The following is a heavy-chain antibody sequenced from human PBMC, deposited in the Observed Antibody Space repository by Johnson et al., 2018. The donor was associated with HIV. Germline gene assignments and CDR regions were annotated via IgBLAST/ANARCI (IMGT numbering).Heavy chain of an antibody. CDR2: ISYDGNSK. J-gene: IGHJ3*02. CDR3: ARERARQELGLDGAFDI. V-gene: IGHV3-30*04. D-gene: IGHD6-13*01. CDR1: GFIFSSYS. Sequence: QVQLVESGGGVVQPGRSLRLSCAASGFIFSSYSMHWVRQAPGRGLEWVAVISYDGNSKYYADSVRGRFTISRDNSQNTLSLQMHSLRAEDTAVYYCARERARQELGLDGAFDIWGQGTTVSVS.